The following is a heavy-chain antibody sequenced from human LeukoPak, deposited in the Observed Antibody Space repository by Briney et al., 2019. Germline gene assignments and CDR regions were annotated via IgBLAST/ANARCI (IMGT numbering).Heavy chain of an antibody. CDR1: GYTFTSYG. V-gene: IGHV1-18*01. CDR3: ATYGSGSPEGYYFDY. CDR2: ISAYNGNT. J-gene: IGHJ4*02. D-gene: IGHD3-10*01. Sequence: ASVKVSCKASGYTFTSYGISWVRQAPGQGLEWMGWISAYNGNTNYAQKLQGRVTMTTDTSTSTAYMELRSLRSDDTAVYYCATYGSGSPEGYYFDYWGQGTLVTVSS.